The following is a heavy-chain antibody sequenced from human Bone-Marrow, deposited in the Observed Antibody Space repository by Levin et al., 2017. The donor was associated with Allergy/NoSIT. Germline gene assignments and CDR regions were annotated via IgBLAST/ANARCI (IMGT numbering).Heavy chain of an antibody. CDR1: GFTFINYA. J-gene: IGHJ4*02. CDR3: ARADGYGTGWYGKNDY. V-gene: IGHV3-23*01. D-gene: IGHD6-19*01. Sequence: PGGSLRLSCVASGFTFINYAMTWVRQAPGKGLEWVSAITRGGGSTFYADSVKGRFTISRDNSKNTLYMQMDSLRAEDTAVYFCARADGYGTGWYGKNDYWGQGALVTVSS. CDR2: ITRGGGST.